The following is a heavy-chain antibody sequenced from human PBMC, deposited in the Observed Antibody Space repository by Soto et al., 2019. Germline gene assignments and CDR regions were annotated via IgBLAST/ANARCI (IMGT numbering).Heavy chain of an antibody. V-gene: IGHV3-15*01. CDR2: IKSKTDGGTT. Sequence: EVQLVESGGGLVKPGGSLRLSCAASGFTFSNAWMSWVRQAPGKGLEWVGRIKSKTDGGTTDYAAPVKGRFTISRDDSKNTLYLQMNSLKTEDTAVYYSTTDPRNFDVWSGSTDSYYYYGMDVWGQGTTVTVSS. CDR1: GFTFSNAW. CDR3: TTDPRNFDVWSGSTDSYYYYGMDV. D-gene: IGHD3-3*01. J-gene: IGHJ6*02.